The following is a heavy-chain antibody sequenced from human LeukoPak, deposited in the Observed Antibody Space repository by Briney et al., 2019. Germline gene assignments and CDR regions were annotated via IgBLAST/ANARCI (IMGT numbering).Heavy chain of an antibody. D-gene: IGHD6-13*01. J-gene: IGHJ4*02. V-gene: IGHV3-21*01. CDR1: GFTFSSYS. CDR2: ISSSSSCI. Sequence: GGSLRLSCAASGFTFSSYSMNWVRRAPGKGLEWVSSISSSSSCIYYADSVKGRFTISRDNAKNSLYLQMNSLRAEDTAVYYCARVSSSSWDYWGQGTLVTVSS. CDR3: ARVSSSSWDY.